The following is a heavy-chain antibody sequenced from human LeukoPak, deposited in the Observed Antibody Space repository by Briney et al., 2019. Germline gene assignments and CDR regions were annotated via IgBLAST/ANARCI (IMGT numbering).Heavy chain of an antibody. V-gene: IGHV3-48*04. Sequence: GGSLRLSCAASGLTFRTYSMNWVRQAPGKGLEWISYISSGGRTIYYADSVKGRFTISRDNAKNSLFLQMNSLRVEDTAVYYCARKTGYQLLPDYWGQGTLVTVYS. CDR3: ARKTGYQLLPDY. CDR1: GLTFRTYS. D-gene: IGHD4-23*01. J-gene: IGHJ4*02. CDR2: ISSGGRTI.